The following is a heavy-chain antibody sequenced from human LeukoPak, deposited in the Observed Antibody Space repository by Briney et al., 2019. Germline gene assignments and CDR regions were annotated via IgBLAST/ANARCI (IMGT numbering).Heavy chain of an antibody. V-gene: IGHV3-23*01. CDR3: GKAEAGTYYFDY. J-gene: IGHJ4*02. CDR1: GFIFNNYA. CDR2: ISGSGGNT. D-gene: IGHD6-19*01. Sequence: GGSLRLSCAASGFIFNNYAMSWVRQAPGKGLEWVSAISGSGGNTYYADSVKGRFTISRDNSKNTLFLQMNSLRAEDTAVYYCGKAEAGTYYFDYWGQGTLVTVSS.